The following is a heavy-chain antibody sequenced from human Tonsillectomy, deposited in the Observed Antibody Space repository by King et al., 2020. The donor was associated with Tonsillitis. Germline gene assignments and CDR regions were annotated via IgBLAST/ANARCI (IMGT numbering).Heavy chain of an antibody. Sequence: QLVESGGGLIQPGGSLRLSCTASGFTVSSNYISWVRQAPGKGLEWVSVIYIGGSTYYADSVKGRFTISRDNSKNTLYLQMNSLRAEDTALYYCARSGRYCSSTSCYDGPFDYWGQGTLVTVSS. CDR1: GFTVSSNY. V-gene: IGHV3-53*01. J-gene: IGHJ4*02. D-gene: IGHD2-2*01. CDR2: IYIGGST. CDR3: ARSGRYCSSTSCYDGPFDY.